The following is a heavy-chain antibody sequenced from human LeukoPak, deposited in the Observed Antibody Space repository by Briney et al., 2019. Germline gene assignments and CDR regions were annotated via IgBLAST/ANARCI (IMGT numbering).Heavy chain of an antibody. J-gene: IGHJ6*02. CDR2: IHYSVRT. CDR3: ARHFATVTPYYYFGLDV. Sequence: SETLSLTCTVSGGSISSYYCSWIRQPPGKGLEWIGYIHYSVRTKYNPSLKSRVTISVDTSKNLFSLKVFSVTAADTAVYYCARHFATVTPYYYFGLDVWGQGTTVTVSS. D-gene: IGHD4-11*01. V-gene: IGHV4-59*08. CDR1: GGSISSYY.